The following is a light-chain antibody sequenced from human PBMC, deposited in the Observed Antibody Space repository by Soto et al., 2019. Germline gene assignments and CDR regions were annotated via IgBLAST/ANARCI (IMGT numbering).Light chain of an antibody. CDR2: DVN. CDR3: CSYTSSSAFYV. Sequence: QSALTQPASVSRSPGQSISISCTGSSSDIGGYNYVSWYQQHPGNAPKLIIYDVNNRLSGVSDRFSGSKYGNTASLTISGLQAEDEADYYCCSYTSSSAFYVFGTGTKVTVL. CDR1: SSDIGGYNY. J-gene: IGLJ1*01. V-gene: IGLV2-14*01.